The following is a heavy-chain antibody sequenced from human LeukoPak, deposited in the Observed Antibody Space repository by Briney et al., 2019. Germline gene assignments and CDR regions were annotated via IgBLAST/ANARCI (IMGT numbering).Heavy chain of an antibody. V-gene: IGHV3-23*01. J-gene: IGHJ5*02. D-gene: IGHD3-3*01. CDR2: ISGSGGST. CDR1: GFTFSSYA. Sequence: GVSLRLSCAASGFTFSSYAMSWVRQAPGKGLEWVSAISGSGGSTYYADSVKGRFTISRDNSKNTLYLQMNSLRAEDTAVYYCAKWSRYFWSGYLWFDPWGQGTLVTVSS. CDR3: AKWSRYFWSGYLWFDP.